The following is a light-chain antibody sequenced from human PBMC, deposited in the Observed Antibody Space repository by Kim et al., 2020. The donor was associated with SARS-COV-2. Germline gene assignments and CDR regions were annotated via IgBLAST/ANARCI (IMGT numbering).Light chain of an antibody. Sequence: EVVLTQSPATLSASPGERVTLSCRASQSVSSYLAWYQHKPGQSPRLLIYDASNRATGIPARFSGSGSGTDFILTISSLEPEDVAVYSCQQRSNWLTFGGGTKVDIK. V-gene: IGKV3-11*01. J-gene: IGKJ4*01. CDR2: DAS. CDR1: QSVSSY. CDR3: QQRSNWLT.